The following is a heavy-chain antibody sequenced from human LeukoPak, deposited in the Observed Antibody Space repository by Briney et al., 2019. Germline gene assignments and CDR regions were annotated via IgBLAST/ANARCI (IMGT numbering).Heavy chain of an antibody. CDR3: ASAIAEDFYYYYMDV. D-gene: IGHD1-14*01. Sequence: SETLSVTCTVSGGSLSSSYWTWIRQPPGKGLEWIGYIYYSGSSNYNPSLKSRVTISVDTSKNQLSLNLSSVTAADTAVYYCASAIAEDFYYYYMDVWGKGTTVTVPS. V-gene: IGHV4-59*01. CDR1: GGSLSSSY. CDR2: IYYSGSS. J-gene: IGHJ6*03.